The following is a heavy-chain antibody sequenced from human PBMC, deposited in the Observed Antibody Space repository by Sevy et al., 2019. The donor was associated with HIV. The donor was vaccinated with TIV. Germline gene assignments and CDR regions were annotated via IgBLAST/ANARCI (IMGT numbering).Heavy chain of an antibody. D-gene: IGHD3-22*01. CDR2: IIPMFGTT. J-gene: IGHJ4*02. CDR3: TRGVTKIIGGGYYFDY. CDR1: GVTFNSYA. V-gene: IGHV1-69*13. Sequence: ASVKVSCKASGVTFNSYAFHWVRQAPGQGLEWMGGIIPMFGTTDYALKFQGRVTISADESTSTVYMEQSSLRSEDTAVYYCTRGVTKIIGGGYYFDYWGQGTLVTVSS.